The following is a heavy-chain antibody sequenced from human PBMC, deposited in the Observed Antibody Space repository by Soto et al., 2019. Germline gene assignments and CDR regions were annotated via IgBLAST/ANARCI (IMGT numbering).Heavy chain of an antibody. V-gene: IGHV1-69*13. CDR2: IIPIFGTA. D-gene: IGHD3-22*01. J-gene: IGHJ4*02. CDR1: GGTFSSYA. CDR3: ARVSGYYDSSGYGLDY. Sequence: SVKVSCKASGGTFSSYAISWVLQAPGQGLEWMGGIIPIFGTANYAQKFQGRVTITADESTSTAYMELSSLRSEDTAVYYCARVSGYYDSSGYGLDYWGQGTLVTVS.